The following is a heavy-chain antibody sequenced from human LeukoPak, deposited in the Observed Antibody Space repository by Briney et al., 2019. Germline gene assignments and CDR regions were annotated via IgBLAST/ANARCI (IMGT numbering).Heavy chain of an antibody. CDR3: ATRITMVRGVIPRYFDY. V-gene: IGHV5-51*01. CDR2: IYPGDSNT. J-gene: IGHJ4*02. D-gene: IGHD3-10*01. CDR1: GYNFASYW. Sequence: GESLKISCKGSGYNFASYWIGWVRQMPGEGLEWMGIIYPGDSNTRYSPSFQGQVTISADKSISTAYLQWSSLKASDTAMYYCATRITMVRGVIPRYFDYWGQGTLVTVSS.